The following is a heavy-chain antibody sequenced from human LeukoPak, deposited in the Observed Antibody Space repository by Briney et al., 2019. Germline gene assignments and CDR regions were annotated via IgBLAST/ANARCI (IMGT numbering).Heavy chain of an antibody. Sequence: GGALRLSCAASGFTFSSYAMSWVRQAPGKGLEWVSAISGSGGSTYYADSVKGPFTISRDNSKNTLYLQMNSLRPEDTAVYYCAKVVDTYYDFWSGYFPESFYYYYGMDVWGQGTTVTVSS. CDR1: GFTFSSYA. J-gene: IGHJ6*02. D-gene: IGHD3-3*01. CDR2: ISGSGGST. CDR3: AKVVDTYYDFWSGYFPESFYYYYGMDV. V-gene: IGHV3-23*01.